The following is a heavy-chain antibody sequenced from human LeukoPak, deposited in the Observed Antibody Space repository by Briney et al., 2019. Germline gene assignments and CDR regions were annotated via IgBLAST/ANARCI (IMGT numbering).Heavy chain of an antibody. CDR1: GFTFSSYS. CDR2: ISSSSSYI. CDR3: ASNWNSDAFDI. J-gene: IGHJ3*02. V-gene: IGHV3-21*01. D-gene: IGHD1-7*01. Sequence: PGGSLRLSCAASGFTFSSYSMNWVRQAPGKGLEWVSSISSSSSYIYYADSVKGRFTISRDNAKNSLYLQMNSPRAEDTAVYYCASNWNSDAFDIWGQGTMVTVSS.